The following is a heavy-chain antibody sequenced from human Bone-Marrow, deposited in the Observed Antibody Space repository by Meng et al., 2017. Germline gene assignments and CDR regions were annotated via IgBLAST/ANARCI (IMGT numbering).Heavy chain of an antibody. CDR1: GGTFSSYA. J-gene: IGHJ4*02. CDR3: ARDPSSSYYFDY. CDR2: IIPIFGTA. D-gene: IGHD6-13*01. Sequence: SVKVSCKASGGTFSSYAISWVRQAPGQGLEWMGGIIPIFGTANYAQKFQGRVTITADKSTSTAYMELSSLRSEDTAVYYCARDPSSSYYFDYWGQGTLVTVSS. V-gene: IGHV1-69*06.